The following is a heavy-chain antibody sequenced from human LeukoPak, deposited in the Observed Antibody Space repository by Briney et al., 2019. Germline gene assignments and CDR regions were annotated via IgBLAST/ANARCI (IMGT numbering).Heavy chain of an antibody. J-gene: IGHJ5*02. CDR1: GGSFSGYY. Sequence: SPSETLSLTCAVYGGSFSGYYWSWIRQPPGKGLEWIGEINHSGSTYYNPSLKSRVTISVDTSKNQFSLKLSSVTAADTAVYYCARDPVVVVVAATRLWNPTHDRLNWFDPWGQGTLVTVSS. CDR2: INHSGST. CDR3: ARDPVVVVVAATRLWNPTHDRLNWFDP. D-gene: IGHD2-15*01. V-gene: IGHV4-34*01.